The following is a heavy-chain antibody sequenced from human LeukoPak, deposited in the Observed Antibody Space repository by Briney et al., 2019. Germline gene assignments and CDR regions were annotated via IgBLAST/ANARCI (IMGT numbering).Heavy chain of an antibody. CDR1: GGTFSSYA. V-gene: IGHV1-69*13. D-gene: IGHD3-16*01. CDR3: ARVRYRLAETYIDY. Sequence: SVKVSCKASGGTFSSYAISWVRQAPGQGLEWMGGIIPIFGSANYAQNFQGRVTITADESTTTAYMELSRLRSDDTAVYYCARVRYRLAETYIDYWGQGTLVTVSS. J-gene: IGHJ4*02. CDR2: IIPIFGSA.